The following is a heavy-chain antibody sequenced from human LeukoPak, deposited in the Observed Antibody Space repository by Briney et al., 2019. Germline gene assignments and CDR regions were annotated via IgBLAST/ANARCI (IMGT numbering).Heavy chain of an antibody. CDR2: ISSSGSLI. CDR3: ARDTLGWNYYGMDV. CDR1: GFTFSNYE. V-gene: IGHV3-48*03. D-gene: IGHD7-27*01. J-gene: IGHJ6*02. Sequence: PGGSLRLSCAASGFTFSNYEMNWVRQAPGKGLEWISYISSSGSLIYYADSVKGRFTISRDNAAKSLYLQPNSLRAEDTAVYYCARDTLGWNYYGMDVWGQGTTVTVSS.